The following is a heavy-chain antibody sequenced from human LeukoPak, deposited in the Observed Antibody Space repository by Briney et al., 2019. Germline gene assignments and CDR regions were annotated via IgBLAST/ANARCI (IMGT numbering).Heavy chain of an antibody. Sequence: PSETLSLTCTVSGDSISNYYRSWIRQPPGKGLEWIGYIHYSGSTNYNPSLKSRVTMSVDTSKSQFSLKLSSVTAAETAVYYCARGPLGVATIKYDYWGQGTLVTVSS. J-gene: IGHJ4*02. D-gene: IGHD5-12*01. CDR2: IHYSGST. CDR3: ARGPLGVATIKYDY. CDR1: GDSISNYY. V-gene: IGHV4-59*01.